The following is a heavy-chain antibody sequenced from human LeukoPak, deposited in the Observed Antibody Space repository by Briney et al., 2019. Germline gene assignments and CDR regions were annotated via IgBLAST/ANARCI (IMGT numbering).Heavy chain of an antibody. CDR2: IRYDGSNK. V-gene: IGHV3-30*02. CDR1: GFTFSSYG. CDR3: ARAMSTFGGVRNYFDS. J-gene: IGHJ4*02. D-gene: IGHD3-16*01. Sequence: GGSLRLSCAASGFTFSSYGMHWDRQAPGKGLEWVAFIRYDGSNKYYADSVKGRFTISRDNSKNTLYLQMNSLRAEDTAVYYCARAMSTFGGVRNYFDSWGQGTLVTVSS.